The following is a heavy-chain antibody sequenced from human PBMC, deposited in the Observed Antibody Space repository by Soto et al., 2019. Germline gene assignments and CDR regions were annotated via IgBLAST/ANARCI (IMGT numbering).Heavy chain of an antibody. J-gene: IGHJ4*02. CDR2: IYYSVST. D-gene: IGHD6-19*01. CDR3: ARGYSSGWYESAFDY. V-gene: IGHV4-30-4*01. Sequence: QVQLQESGPGLVKPSQALSLTCSVSGGSINSTNYYWSWIRQPPGKGLEWIGYIYYSVSTYYNPSLKSRITISVDTSKNQFSLKLTSVTAADTAVYYCARGYSSGWYESAFDYWGQGTLVTVSS. CDR1: GGSINSTNYY.